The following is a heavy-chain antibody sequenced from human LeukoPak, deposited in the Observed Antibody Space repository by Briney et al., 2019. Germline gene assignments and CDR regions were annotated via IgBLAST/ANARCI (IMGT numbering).Heavy chain of an antibody. Sequence: SETLSLTCTVSGGSISSSSYYWGWIRQPPGKGLEWIGSIYYSGSTYYNPSLKSRVTISVDTSKNQFSLKLSSVTAADTAVYYCATTLPPAAGPLDYWGQGTLVTVSS. D-gene: IGHD6-13*01. V-gene: IGHV4-39*07. CDR1: GGSISSSSYY. CDR3: ATTLPPAAGPLDY. J-gene: IGHJ4*02. CDR2: IYYSGST.